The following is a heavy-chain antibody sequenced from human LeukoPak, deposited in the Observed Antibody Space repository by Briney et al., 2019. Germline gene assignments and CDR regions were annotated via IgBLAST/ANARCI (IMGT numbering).Heavy chain of an antibody. CDR3: ARGSWDAFDI. J-gene: IGHJ3*02. CDR1: LYSLTEYY. V-gene: IGHV1-2*06. CDR2: INPHSGGT. Sequence: RAAVTVSCKPSLYSLTEYYMHSVRQAPPQGLEWMGRINPHSGGTKYAQKFQGRVTMTRDTSISTAYMGLTRLTSDDTAVYYWARGSWDAFDIWGPGTLVTVS.